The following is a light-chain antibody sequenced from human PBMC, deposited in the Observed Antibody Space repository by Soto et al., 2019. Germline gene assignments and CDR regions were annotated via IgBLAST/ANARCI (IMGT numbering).Light chain of an antibody. J-gene: IGKJ4*01. CDR1: QSVSSY. Sequence: EIGLTQSPATLSLTPGERATLSCRASQSVSSYLAWYQQKPGQAPRLLIYDASNRATGIPARFSGSGSGTDFTLTISSLEPEDFAVYYCQQRSNWPKLIFGGGTKVEIK. V-gene: IGKV3-11*01. CDR3: QQRSNWPKLI. CDR2: DAS.